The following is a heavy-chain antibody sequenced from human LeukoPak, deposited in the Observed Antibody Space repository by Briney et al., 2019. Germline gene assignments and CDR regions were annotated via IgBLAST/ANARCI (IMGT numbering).Heavy chain of an antibody. V-gene: IGHV1-2*02. CDR2: INPNSGGT. J-gene: IGHJ4*02. CDR1: GYTFTGYY. CDR3: ARDRVGYSSGWFDY. D-gene: IGHD6-19*01. Sequence: ASVKVSCKASGYTFTGYYMHWVRQAPGQGLEWMGWINPNSGGTNYAQKFLGRVTMTRDTSISTAYMELSRLRSDDTAVYYCARDRVGYSSGWFDYWGQGTLVTVSS.